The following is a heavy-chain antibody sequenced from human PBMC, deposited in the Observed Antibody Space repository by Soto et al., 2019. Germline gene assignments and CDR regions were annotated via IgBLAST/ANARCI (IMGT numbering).Heavy chain of an antibody. CDR3: ASWYCSGGSCYEGLTNAFDI. CDR1: GGSISSYY. V-gene: IGHV4-59*01. Sequence: PSETLSLTCTVSGGSISSYYWSWIRQPPGKGLEWIGYIYYSGSTNYNPSLKSRVTISVDTSKNQFSLKLSSVTAADTAVYYCASWYCSGGSCYEGLTNAFDIWGQGTMVTVSS. J-gene: IGHJ3*02. D-gene: IGHD2-15*01. CDR2: IYYSGST.